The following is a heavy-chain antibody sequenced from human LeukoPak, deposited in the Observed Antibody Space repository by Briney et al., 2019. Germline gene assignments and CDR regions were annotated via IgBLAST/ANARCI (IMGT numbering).Heavy chain of an antibody. D-gene: IGHD2-2*01. V-gene: IGHV3-30*03. CDR1: GFTFSSYG. Sequence: PGGSLRLSCAASGFTFSSYGMHWVRQAPGKGLEWVAVISYDGSNKYYADSAKGRFTISRDNSKNTLYLQMNSLRAEDTAVYYCARDEDIVVVPAAMPGWGIDYWGQGTLVTVSS. CDR3: ARDEDIVVVPAAMPGWGIDY. J-gene: IGHJ4*02. CDR2: ISYDGSNK.